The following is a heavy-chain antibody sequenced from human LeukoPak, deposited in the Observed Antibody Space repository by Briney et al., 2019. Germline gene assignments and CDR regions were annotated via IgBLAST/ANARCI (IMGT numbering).Heavy chain of an antibody. CDR3: ASLSGEYSSSFYYYYYMDV. CDR1: GFTFSSYW. J-gene: IGHJ6*03. V-gene: IGHV3-7*01. D-gene: IGHD6-6*01. Sequence: GGSLRLSCAASGFTFSSYWMSWVRQAPGKGLEWVANIKQDGSEKYYVDSVKGRFTISRDNAKNSLYLQMNSLRAEDTAVYYCASLSGEYSSSFYYYYYMDVWGKGTTVTVSS. CDR2: IKQDGSEK.